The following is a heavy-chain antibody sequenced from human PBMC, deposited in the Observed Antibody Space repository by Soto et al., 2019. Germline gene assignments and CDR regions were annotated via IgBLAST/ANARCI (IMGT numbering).Heavy chain of an antibody. CDR1: GYSFTSYW. Sequence: GESLKISCKGSGYSFTSYWIGWVRQMPGKGLEWMGRIDPSDSYTNYSPSFQGHVTISADKSISTAYLQWSSLKASDTAMYYCARQQIQLWFYDYWGQGTLVTVSS. V-gene: IGHV5-10-1*01. CDR3: ARQQIQLWFYDY. CDR2: IDPSDSYT. J-gene: IGHJ4*02. D-gene: IGHD5-18*01.